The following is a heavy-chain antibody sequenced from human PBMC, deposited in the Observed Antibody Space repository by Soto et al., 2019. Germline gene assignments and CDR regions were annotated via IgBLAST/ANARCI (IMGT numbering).Heavy chain of an antibody. CDR1: GGSISSYY. D-gene: IGHD3-16*02. CDR2: IYYSGST. V-gene: IGHV4-59*08. Sequence: SETLSHTCTVSGGSISSYYWSWIRQPPGKGLEWIGYIYYSGSTNYNPSLKSRVTISVDTSKNQFSLKLSSVTAADTAVYYCARHQFTFGGVIVGFDYWGQGTLVTVSS. J-gene: IGHJ4*02. CDR3: ARHQFTFGGVIVGFDY.